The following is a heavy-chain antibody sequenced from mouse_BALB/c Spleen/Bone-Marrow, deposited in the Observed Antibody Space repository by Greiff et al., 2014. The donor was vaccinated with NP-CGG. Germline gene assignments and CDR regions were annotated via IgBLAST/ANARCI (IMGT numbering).Heavy chain of an antibody. CDR1: GYSFTGYF. D-gene: IGHD1-1*01. CDR2: INPYNGDT. Sequence: VQLQQSGPELVKPGASVKISCKASGYSFTGYFMNWVMQSHGKSLEWIGRINPYNGDTFYNQKFKGKATLTVDKSSSTAHMELRSLASEDYAVYYCARSGYYGSSYFDYWGQGTTLTVSS. V-gene: IGHV1-20*02. J-gene: IGHJ2*01. CDR3: ARSGYYGSSYFDY.